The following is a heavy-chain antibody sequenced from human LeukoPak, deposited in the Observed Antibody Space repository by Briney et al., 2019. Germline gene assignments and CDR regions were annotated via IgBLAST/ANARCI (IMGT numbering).Heavy chain of an antibody. V-gene: IGHV1-2*06. CDR3: AGDQWELYYYYGMDV. CDR2: INPNSGGT. Sequence: ASVKVSCKASGYTFTGYYMHWVRQAPGQGLEWMGRINPNSGGTNYAQKFQGRVTMTRDTSISTAYMELSRLRSDDTAVYYCAGDQWELYYYYGMDVWGQGTTVTVSS. J-gene: IGHJ6*02. CDR1: GYTFTGYY. D-gene: IGHD1-26*01.